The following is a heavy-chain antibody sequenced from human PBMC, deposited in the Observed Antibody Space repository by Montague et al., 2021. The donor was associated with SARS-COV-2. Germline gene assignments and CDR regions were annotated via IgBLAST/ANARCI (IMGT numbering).Heavy chain of an antibody. CDR3: ARRGDYGGPRFDY. D-gene: IGHD4-23*01. J-gene: IGHJ4*02. Sequence: SETLSLTCTVSGGSVSSRSYYWGWIRQPPGKGLEWIGSIYYSGSTHYNPSLKSRVPISVDTSKNQFSLKLSSVTAADTAVYYCARRGDYGGPRFDYWGQGTLVSVSS. CDR2: IYYSGST. CDR1: GGSVSSRSYY. V-gene: IGHV4-39*01.